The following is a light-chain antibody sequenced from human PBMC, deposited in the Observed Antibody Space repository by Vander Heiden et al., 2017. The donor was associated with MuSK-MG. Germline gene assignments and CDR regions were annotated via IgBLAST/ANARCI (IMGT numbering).Light chain of an antibody. CDR2: TVN. CDR1: RRDVGYTVY. CDR3: SSFTTDNTVV. V-gene: IGLV2-14*03. J-gene: IGLJ3*02. Sequence: QSDLTQPASVSVSPGESITITCTGTRRDVGYTVYDSRNQQHPGIAPNLKVYTVNNRPSGVSSRFSDSTSCNTTSLTISGRQAEDEADYYCSSFTTDNTVVFGGGTKLAVL.